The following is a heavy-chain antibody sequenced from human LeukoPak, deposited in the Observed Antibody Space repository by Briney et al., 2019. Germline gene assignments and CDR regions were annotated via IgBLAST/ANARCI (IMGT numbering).Heavy chain of an antibody. D-gene: IGHD4-17*01. CDR2: ISSSSSYI. J-gene: IGHJ4*02. CDR3: AREGRGYGDPIDY. Sequence: GGSLRLSCSASGFTFSSYAMNWVRQAPGKGLEWVSSISSSSSYIYYADSVKGRFTISRDNAKNSLYLQMNSLRAEDTAMYYCAREGRGYGDPIDYWGQGTLVTVSS. CDR1: GFTFSSYA. V-gene: IGHV3-21*01.